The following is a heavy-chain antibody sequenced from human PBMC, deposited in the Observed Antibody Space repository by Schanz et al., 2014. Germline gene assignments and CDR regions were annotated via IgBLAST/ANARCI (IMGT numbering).Heavy chain of an antibody. CDR2: ISRSSSTI. Sequence: EVQLAESGGGVVQPGRSLRLSCAASGFAFNNYGMHWVRQAPGKGLEWVSYISRSSSTIYYADSVRGRFTISRDNAKNSLYLQMNSLKTEDTAVYYCTTQQLGSHYLYGMDVWGQGTTVTVS. D-gene: IGHD6-13*01. J-gene: IGHJ6*02. V-gene: IGHV3-48*01. CDR1: GFAFNNYG. CDR3: TTQQLGSHYLYGMDV.